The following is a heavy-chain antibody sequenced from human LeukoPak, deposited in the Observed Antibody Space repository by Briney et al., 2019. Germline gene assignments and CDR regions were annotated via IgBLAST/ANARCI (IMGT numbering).Heavy chain of an antibody. CDR2: ISGSGGGT. CDR1: GFTFSNLA. CDR3: VKDNYADYASGGVDWYFDL. V-gene: IGHV3-23*01. D-gene: IGHD4-17*01. J-gene: IGHJ2*01. Sequence: GGSLRLSCAASGFTFSNLAMGWVRQAPGKGLAWVSGISGSGGGTYYVDSVRGRFTISRDNSKNTLFLGMNNMRADDTAVYFCVKDNYADYASGGVDWYFDLWGRGTLVTVSS.